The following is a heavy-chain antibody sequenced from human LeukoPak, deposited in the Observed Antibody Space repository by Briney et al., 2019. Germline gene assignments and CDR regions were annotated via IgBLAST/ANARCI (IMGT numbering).Heavy chain of an antibody. CDR1: GGSISSYY. V-gene: IGHV4-59*01. CDR2: IYYSGST. D-gene: IGHD3-22*01. Sequence: SETLSLTCTVSGGSISSYYWSWIRQPPGKGLEWIGYIYYSGSTNYNPSLKSRVTISVDTSKNQFSLKLSSVTAADTAVYYCARGLAYYYDSSGYYYYYYYMDVWGKGTTVTVSS. CDR3: ARGLAYYYDSSGYYYYYYYMDV. J-gene: IGHJ6*03.